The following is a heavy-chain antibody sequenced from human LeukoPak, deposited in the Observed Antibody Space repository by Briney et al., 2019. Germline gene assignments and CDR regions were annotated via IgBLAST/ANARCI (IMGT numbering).Heavy chain of an antibody. V-gene: IGHV3-48*02. CDR2: ISSSSTI. CDR1: GFTFSSYS. CDR3: ARGEKWEPFDY. D-gene: IGHD1-26*01. J-gene: IGHJ4*02. Sequence: GGSLRLSCAASGFTFSSYSMNWVRQAPGKGLEWVSYISSSSTIYYADSVKGRFTISRDNAKNSLYLQMNSLRDEDTAVYYCARGEKWEPFDYWGQGTLVTVSS.